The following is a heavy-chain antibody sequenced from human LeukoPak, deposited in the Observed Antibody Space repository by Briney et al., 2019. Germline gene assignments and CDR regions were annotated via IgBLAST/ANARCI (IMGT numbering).Heavy chain of an antibody. J-gene: IGHJ4*02. CDR3: ARDAPTTVTLDY. CDR2: INADNGNT. D-gene: IGHD4-17*01. V-gene: IGHV1-3*01. Sequence: ASVKASCKASGYTFNSHPMHWVHQAPGQRLEWMGWINADNGNTRYSQKLQGRVTITRDTSANTAYMELSSLRSEDTAVYYCARDAPTTVTLDYWGQGTLVTVSS. CDR1: GYTFNSHP.